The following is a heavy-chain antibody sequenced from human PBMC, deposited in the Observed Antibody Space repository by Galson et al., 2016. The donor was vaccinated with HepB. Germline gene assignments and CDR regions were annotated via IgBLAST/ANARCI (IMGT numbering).Heavy chain of an antibody. D-gene: IGHD3-22*01. CDR1: GYSFTNYW. Sequence: QSGAEVKKPGEYLKISCKGSGYSFTNYWIGWVRQMPGKGLEWMGIIYGGDSDTRYRPSFQGQVTISADKSISTAYLQWTRLKASDTAMYYWARQTHDDSSANPFDIWGQGTMVTVSS. V-gene: IGHV5-51*01. CDR2: IYGGDSDT. CDR3: ARQTHDDSSANPFDI. J-gene: IGHJ3*02.